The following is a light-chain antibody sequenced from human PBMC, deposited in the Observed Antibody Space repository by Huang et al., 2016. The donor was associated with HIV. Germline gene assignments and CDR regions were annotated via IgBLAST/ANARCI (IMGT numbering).Light chain of an antibody. CDR2: DAS. V-gene: IGKV3-11*01. CDR3: QQRSTWPFT. J-gene: IGKJ2*01. CDR1: QSVSSY. Sequence: EIVLTQSPATLSFSPGEGATLSCRASQSVSSYLAWYQQSPGQAPRLLISDASNRATGAPTRFSGSGSGTDFTLTITSLEPEDFAVYYCQQRSTWPFTFGQGTKLEIK.